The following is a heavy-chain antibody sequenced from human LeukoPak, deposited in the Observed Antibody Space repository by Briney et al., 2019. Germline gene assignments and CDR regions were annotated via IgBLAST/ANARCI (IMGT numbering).Heavy chain of an antibody. D-gene: IGHD3-10*01. J-gene: IGHJ4*02. V-gene: IGHV3-23*01. CDR1: GFMFSQHT. Sequence: GGSLRLSCAVSGFMFSQHTMSWVRQAPGKRLEWVSSISGSGDATRYADSVMGRFTISRDNSRNTLYLQMNSLRPEDTAVYYCAKDWGYRFASGSSYLDYWGQGTLVTVSS. CDR3: AKDWGYRFASGSSYLDY. CDR2: ISGSGDAT.